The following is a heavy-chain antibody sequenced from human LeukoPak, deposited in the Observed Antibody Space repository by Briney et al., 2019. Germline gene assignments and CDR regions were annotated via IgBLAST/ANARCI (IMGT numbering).Heavy chain of an antibody. D-gene: IGHD2-2*01. J-gene: IGHJ3*02. V-gene: IGHV3-13*01. CDR3: SRGGAPAGYAYDI. CDR2: TGTAGDT. Sequence: GGSLRLSCAASGFTFSNFDMHWVRQATGEGLEWVSATGTAGDTYYPASVKGRFTISRENAKNSFYLQMNSLRAEDTAVYYCSRGGAPAGYAYDIWGHRTVVTVSS. CDR1: GFTFSNFD.